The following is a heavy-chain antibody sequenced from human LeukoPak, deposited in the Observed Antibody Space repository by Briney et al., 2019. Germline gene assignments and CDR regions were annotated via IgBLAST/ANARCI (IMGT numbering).Heavy chain of an antibody. CDR2: INPNSGGT. D-gene: IGHD3-16*02. CDR1: GYTFTGYY. CDR3: ARVITFGGVIVGVY. J-gene: IGHJ4*02. V-gene: IGHV1-2*02. Sequence: ASVKVSCKASGYTFTGYYIHWVRQAPGQGLEWTGWINPNSGGTNYAQKFQGRVTMTRDTSITTAYMDLSSLISDDTAVYYCARVITFGGVIVGVYWGQGSLVTVSS.